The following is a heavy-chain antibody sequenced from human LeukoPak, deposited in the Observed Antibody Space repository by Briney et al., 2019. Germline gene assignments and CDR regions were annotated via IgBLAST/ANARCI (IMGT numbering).Heavy chain of an antibody. CDR3: AAGSTYYYDSSGYYLDY. Sequence: ASVKVSRKASGYTFTSYDINWVRQATGQGLEWMGWMNPNSGNTGYAQKFQGRVTITRNTSISTAYMELSSLRSEDTAVYYCAAGSTYYYDSSGYYLDYWGQGTLVTVSS. D-gene: IGHD3-22*01. J-gene: IGHJ4*02. CDR1: GYTFTSYD. V-gene: IGHV1-8*03. CDR2: MNPNSGNT.